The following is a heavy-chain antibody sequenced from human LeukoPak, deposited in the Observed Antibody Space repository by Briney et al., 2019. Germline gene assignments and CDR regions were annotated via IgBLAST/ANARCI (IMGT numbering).Heavy chain of an antibody. Sequence: PSETLSLTCAVYGGSFSGYYWSWIRQPPGKGLEWIGEINHSGSTNYNPSLKSRVTISVDTSKNQFSLKLSSVTAADTAVYYCARERGSGYYYALCYWGQGTLVTVSS. CDR3: ARERGSGYYYALCY. CDR1: GGSFSGYY. J-gene: IGHJ4*02. CDR2: INHSGST. V-gene: IGHV4-34*01. D-gene: IGHD3-22*01.